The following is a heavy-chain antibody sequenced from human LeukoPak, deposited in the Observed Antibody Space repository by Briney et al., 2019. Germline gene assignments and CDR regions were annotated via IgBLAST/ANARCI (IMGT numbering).Heavy chain of an antibody. CDR1: GGSISSGVYY. CDR3: ASHDTYYYDSSSPVFDY. J-gene: IGHJ4*02. CDR2: IYYSGST. D-gene: IGHD3-22*01. Sequence: SQTLSLTCTVSGGSISSGVYYWRWIRQPPGKGLEWIGYIYYSGSTYYNPSLKSRVTISVDTSKHQFSLKLSSVTAADTAVYYCASHDTYYYDSSSPVFDYWGQGTLVTVSS. V-gene: IGHV4-30-4*08.